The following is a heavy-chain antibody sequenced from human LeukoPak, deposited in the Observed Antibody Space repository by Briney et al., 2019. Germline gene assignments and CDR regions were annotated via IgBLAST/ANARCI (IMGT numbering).Heavy chain of an antibody. Sequence: GGSLRLSCSASGFTFSTNAMVWVRQAPGKRLEYVSVISHDGHTTYYADSVKGRFTISRDNSKNTLYLQMSSLRAEDMAVYYCAKSDYWGQGTLVTVSS. CDR2: ISHDGHTT. CDR3: AKSDY. CDR1: GFTFSTNA. J-gene: IGHJ4*02. V-gene: IGHV3-64D*06.